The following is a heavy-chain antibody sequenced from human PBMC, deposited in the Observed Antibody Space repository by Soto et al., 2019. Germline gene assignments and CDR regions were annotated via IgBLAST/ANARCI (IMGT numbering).Heavy chain of an antibody. D-gene: IGHD5-12*01. V-gene: IGHV1-69*01. CDR2: IIPIIGTA. Sequence: QVQLVQSGAEVKKPGSSVKVSCKASGGTFNNYAISWVRQAPGQGLEWMGGIIPIIGTADYAHKFQGRLAISADESTGTTFMKLSSLRSEDTALYDCARGGEDVVATSDFDYGSQGTLVTVSP. CDR1: GGTFNNYA. CDR3: ARGGEDVVATSDFDY. J-gene: IGHJ4*02.